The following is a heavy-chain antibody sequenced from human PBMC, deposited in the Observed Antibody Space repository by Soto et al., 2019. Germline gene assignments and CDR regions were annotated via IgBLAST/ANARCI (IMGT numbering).Heavy chain of an antibody. CDR1: GYSFTSYW. CDR3: ARHYYDSSGPPPVPPLYYYYYGMDV. CDR2: IDPSDSYT. V-gene: IGHV5-10-1*01. J-gene: IGHJ6*02. D-gene: IGHD3-22*01. Sequence: PGASLKISGKVSGYSFTSYWIMWVRQIPGKGVDGMGSIDPSDSYTNYSPSFQGHVTISADKSISTAYLQWSSLKASDTAMYYCARHYYDSSGPPPVPPLYYYYYGMDVWGQGTTVTVSS.